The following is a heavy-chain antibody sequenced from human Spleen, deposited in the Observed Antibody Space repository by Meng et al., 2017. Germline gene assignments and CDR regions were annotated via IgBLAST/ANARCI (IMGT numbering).Heavy chain of an antibody. CDR1: GGSFSGYY. D-gene: IGHD3-3*01. Sequence: VQPQQWGAGLLKPSETLSLTCAVYGGSFSGYYWSWIRQPPGKGLEWIGEINHSGSTNYNPSLKSRVTISVDTSKNQFSLKLSSVTAADTAVYYCARVSRGWSGYYGYWGQGTLVTVSS. J-gene: IGHJ4*02. CDR3: ARVSRGWSGYYGY. V-gene: IGHV4-34*01. CDR2: INHSGST.